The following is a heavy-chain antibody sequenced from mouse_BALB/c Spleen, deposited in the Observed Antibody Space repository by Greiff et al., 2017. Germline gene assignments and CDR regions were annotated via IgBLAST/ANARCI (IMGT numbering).Heavy chain of an antibody. CDR2: IDPENGNT. V-gene: IGHV14-1*02. Sequence: EVQLHQSGAELVRPGALVKLSCKASGFNIKDYYMHWVKQRPEQGLEWIGWIDPENGNTIYDPKFQGKASITADTSSNTAYLQLSSLTSEDTAVYYCARGPPSYYYAMDYWGQGTSVTVSS. J-gene: IGHJ4*01. CDR3: ARGPPSYYYAMDY. CDR1: GFNIKDYY.